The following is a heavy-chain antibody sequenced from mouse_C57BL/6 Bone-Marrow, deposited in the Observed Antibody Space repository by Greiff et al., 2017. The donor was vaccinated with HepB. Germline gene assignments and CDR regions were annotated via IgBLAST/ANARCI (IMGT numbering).Heavy chain of an antibody. J-gene: IGHJ2*01. CDR3: ARDPLPFYY. CDR1: GFTFSSYA. CDR2: ISDGGSYT. Sequence: EVKLVESGGGLVKPGGSLKLSCAASGFTFSSYAMSWVRQTPEKRLEWVATISDGGSYTYYPDNVKGRFTISRDNAKNNLYLQMSHLKSEDTAMYYCARDPLPFYYWGQGTTLTVSS. V-gene: IGHV5-4*01.